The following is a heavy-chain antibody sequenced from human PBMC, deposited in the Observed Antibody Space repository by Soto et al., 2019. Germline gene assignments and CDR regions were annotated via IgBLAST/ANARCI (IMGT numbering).Heavy chain of an antibody. CDR2: IIPIFGTA. V-gene: IGHV1-69*13. CDR1: GGTFSSYA. Sequence: SVKVSCKASGGTFSSYAISWVRQAPGQGLEWMGGIIPIFGTANYAQEFQGRVTITADESTSTAYMELSSLRSEDTAVYYCARETYYYDSSGYVPPNYYGMDVWGQGTTVTVSS. D-gene: IGHD3-22*01. CDR3: ARETYYYDSSGYVPPNYYGMDV. J-gene: IGHJ6*02.